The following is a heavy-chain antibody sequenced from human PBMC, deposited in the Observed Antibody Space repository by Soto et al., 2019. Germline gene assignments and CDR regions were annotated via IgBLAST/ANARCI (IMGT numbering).Heavy chain of an antibody. D-gene: IGHD6-19*01. CDR1: GGTFSSYA. CDR3: ARHSSGWTNWFDP. Sequence: RASVKVSCKASGGTFSSYAISWVRQAPGQGLEWMGGIIPIFGTANYAQKFQGRVTITADESTSTAYMELSSLRSEDTAVYYCARHSSGWTNWFDPWGQGTLVTVSS. J-gene: IGHJ5*02. CDR2: IIPIFGTA. V-gene: IGHV1-69*13.